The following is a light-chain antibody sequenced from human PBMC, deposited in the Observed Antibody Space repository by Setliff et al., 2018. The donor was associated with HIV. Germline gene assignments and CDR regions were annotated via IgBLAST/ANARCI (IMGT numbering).Light chain of an antibody. CDR2: EVN. CDR3: SSYAGSNIVI. V-gene: IGLV2-8*01. Sequence: QSVLTQPPSASGSRGQSVTISCTGTSSGVGGYNYVSWYQQHPGKAPKLMIYEVNKRPSGVPDRFSGSKSGNTASLTVSGLQAEDEAEYFCSSYAGSNIVIFGGGTKVTVL. J-gene: IGLJ2*01. CDR1: SSGVGGYNY.